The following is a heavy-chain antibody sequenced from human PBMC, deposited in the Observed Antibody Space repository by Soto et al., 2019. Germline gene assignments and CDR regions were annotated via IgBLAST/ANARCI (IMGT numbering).Heavy chain of an antibody. V-gene: IGHV4-59*08. CDR3: ARGAHYYYSGMDV. D-gene: IGHD3-16*01. CDR1: GGSISSYY. J-gene: IGHJ6*02. Sequence: PSETLSLTCTVSGGSISSYYWSWIRQPPGKGLEWIGYIYYSGSTNYNPSLKSRVTISVDTSKNQFSLRLSSVTAADTAVYYCARGAHYYYSGMDVWGQGTTVTVSS. CDR2: IYYSGST.